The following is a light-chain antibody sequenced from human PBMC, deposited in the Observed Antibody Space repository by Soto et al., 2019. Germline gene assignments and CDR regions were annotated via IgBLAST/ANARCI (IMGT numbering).Light chain of an antibody. CDR2: DAS. V-gene: IGKV3-15*01. CDR3: QQYDIWPPYT. CDR1: QNIRSS. Sequence: EVVMTQSPASLSASPGERVTLSCRASQNIRSSLAWYPQRPGQAPRLLIYDASTRATGIPPRFSGGGSGIEFTVTISSLQSEDFAIYYCQQYDIWPPYTFGQGTKVEF. J-gene: IGKJ2*01.